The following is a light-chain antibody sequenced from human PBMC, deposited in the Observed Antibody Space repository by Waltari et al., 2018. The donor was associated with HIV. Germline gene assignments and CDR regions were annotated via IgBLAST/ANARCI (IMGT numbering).Light chain of an antibody. J-gene: IGKJ1*01. CDR1: QSILSNSNKKNY. CDR3: QQYYRTPPA. V-gene: IGKV4-1*01. CDR2: WAS. Sequence: DVVMTQSPAALGGALGEGVPINCNHRQSILSNSNKKNYLAWYQQRPGQPPKLLVDWASTRESGVPARFSGSGSGTDFTLTINNLQAEDAAIYYCQQYYRTPPAFGQGTKVEI.